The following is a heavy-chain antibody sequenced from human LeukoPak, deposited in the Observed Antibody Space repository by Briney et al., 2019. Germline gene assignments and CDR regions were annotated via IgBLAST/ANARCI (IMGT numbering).Heavy chain of an antibody. V-gene: IGHV1-2*02. CDR2: INPNSGGT. CDR1: GYTFTGYY. J-gene: IGHJ4*02. D-gene: IGHD3-22*01. CDR3: ASNPRFYYDSSGYLGY. Sequence: ALVKVSCKASGYTFTGYYMHWVRQAPGQGLEWMGWINPNSGGTNYAQKFQGRVTMTRDTSISTAYMELSRLRSDDTAVYYCASNPRFYYDSSGYLGYWGQGTLVTVSS.